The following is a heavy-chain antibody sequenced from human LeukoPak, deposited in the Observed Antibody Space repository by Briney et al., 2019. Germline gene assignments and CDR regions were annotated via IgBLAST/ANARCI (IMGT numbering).Heavy chain of an antibody. CDR3: ARGVSPGYCSGGSCYPSAFDI. Sequence: PSETLSLTCTVSGGSISSYYWSWIRQPPGKGLEWIGYIYYSGSTNYNPSLKSRVTISVDTSKNQFSLKLSSVTAADTAVYYCARGVSPGYCSGGSCYPSAFDIWGQGTMVTVSS. CDR2: IYYSGST. CDR1: GGSISSYY. D-gene: IGHD2-15*01. J-gene: IGHJ3*02. V-gene: IGHV4-59*12.